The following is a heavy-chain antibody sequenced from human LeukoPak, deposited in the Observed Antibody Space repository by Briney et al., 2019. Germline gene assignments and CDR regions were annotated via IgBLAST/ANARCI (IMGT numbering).Heavy chain of an antibody. CDR3: ARGFNDFWSGSQLEY. J-gene: IGHJ4*02. D-gene: IGHD3-3*01. V-gene: IGHV3-30-3*01. CDR2: ISYDGGKT. Sequence: GGSLRLSCAASGFIFGGYAMHWVRQAPGNGLQWLAVISYDGGKTYYADSVEGRFTISRDNSKSTVYLEINSLRSEDTAIYYCARGFNDFWSGSQLEYWGQGTLVTVSS. CDR1: GFIFGGYA.